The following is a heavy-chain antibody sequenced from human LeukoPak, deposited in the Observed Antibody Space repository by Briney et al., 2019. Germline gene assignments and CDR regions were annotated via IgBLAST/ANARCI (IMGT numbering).Heavy chain of an antibody. D-gene: IGHD3-10*02. CDR3: AELGITMIGGV. Sequence: PGRSLRLSCAASGFTFSSYWMTWVRQAPGKGLEWVANIKGDGSDKNYADSVKGRFTVSRDNAKNSLYLLMNSLRAEDTAVYYCAELGITMIGGVWGKGTTVTISS. V-gene: IGHV3-7*01. J-gene: IGHJ6*04. CDR2: IKGDGSDK. CDR1: GFTFSSYW.